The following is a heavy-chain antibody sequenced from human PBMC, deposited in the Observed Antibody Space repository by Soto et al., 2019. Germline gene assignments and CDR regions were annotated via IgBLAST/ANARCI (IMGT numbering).Heavy chain of an antibody. D-gene: IGHD2-15*01. CDR2: IKTNPNNYAT. CDR3: TSSPDAVCGACSCRNWFDP. V-gene: IGHV3-73*01. CDR1: GFPFSDSA. Sequence: EVQLVESGGGLVQPGGSLKLSCAASGFPFSDSAMHWVRQASGKGLEWVGRIKTNPNNYATAYGASVQGRFTISRDDSKSTAYLRMNRLKAEDTSLYYWTSSPDAVCGACSCRNWFDPWGQGILVTVSS. J-gene: IGHJ5*02.